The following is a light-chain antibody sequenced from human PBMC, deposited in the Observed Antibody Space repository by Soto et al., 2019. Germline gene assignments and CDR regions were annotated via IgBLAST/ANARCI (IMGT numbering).Light chain of an antibody. CDR1: QSVSSTY. CDR2: GAS. Sequence: EIVLTQSQGTLSLSPGARATLSSRASQSVSSTYLAWYQQKPGQAPSLLIYGASSRATGVPDRFSGSGSVTDFTVTISSLEPEDCAVYYCQQYERSPTTFGGGTKVEIK. J-gene: IGKJ4*01. CDR3: QQYERSPTT. V-gene: IGKV3-20*01.